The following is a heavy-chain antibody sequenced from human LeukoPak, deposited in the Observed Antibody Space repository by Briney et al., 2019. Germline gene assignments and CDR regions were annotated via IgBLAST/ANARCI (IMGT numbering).Heavy chain of an antibody. CDR2: ISGSGGTT. Sequence: GGSLRLSCAASGFTFSSYAMSWVRQAPGKELEWVSVISGSGGTTYSADSVRGRFTISRDNSKNTLYLQMNSLRAEDTAAYYCARERGNNGGNTNGYFDYWGQGTLVTVSS. J-gene: IGHJ4*02. CDR3: ARERGNNGGNTNGYFDY. D-gene: IGHD4-23*01. V-gene: IGHV3-23*01. CDR1: GFTFSSYA.